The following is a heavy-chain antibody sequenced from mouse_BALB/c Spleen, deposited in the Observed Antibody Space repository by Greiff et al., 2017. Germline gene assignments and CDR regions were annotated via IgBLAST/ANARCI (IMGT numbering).Heavy chain of an antibody. V-gene: IGHV14-3*02. CDR3: ATGADYSFAY. D-gene: IGHD1-1*01. Sequence: VQLKESGAELVKPGASVKLSCTASGFNIKDTYMHWVKQRPEQGLEWIGRIDPANGNTKYDPKFQGKATITADTSSNTAYLQLSSLTSEDTAVYYCATGADYSFAYWGQGTLVTVSA. CDR2: IDPANGNT. CDR1: GFNIKDTY. J-gene: IGHJ3*01.